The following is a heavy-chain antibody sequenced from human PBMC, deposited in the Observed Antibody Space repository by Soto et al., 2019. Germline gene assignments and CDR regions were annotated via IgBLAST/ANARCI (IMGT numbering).Heavy chain of an antibody. CDR2: IIPIFGTA. CDR3: ASSCPTVTTPCWYFDL. D-gene: IGHD4-4*01. CDR1: GGTFSSYA. Sequence: QVQLVQSGAEVKKPGSSVKVSCKASGGTFSSYAISWVRQAPGQGLEWMGGIIPIFGTANYAQKFQGRVTITADESTSTAYMELSSLRSEDTALYYCASSCPTVTTPCWYFDLWGRGTLVTVSS. J-gene: IGHJ2*01. V-gene: IGHV1-69*01.